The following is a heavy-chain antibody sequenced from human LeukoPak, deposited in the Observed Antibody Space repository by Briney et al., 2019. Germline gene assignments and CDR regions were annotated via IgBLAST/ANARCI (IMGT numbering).Heavy chain of an antibody. Sequence: SETLSLTCTVSDGSISSSSYYWGWIRQPPGKGLEWIGSIYYSGSTYYNPSLKSRVTISVDTSKNQFSLKLSSVTAADTAVYYCARDVDIVATVWFDPWGQGILVTVSS. CDR2: IYYSGST. CDR3: ARDVDIVATVWFDP. CDR1: DGSISSSSYY. J-gene: IGHJ5*02. D-gene: IGHD5-12*01. V-gene: IGHV4-39*02.